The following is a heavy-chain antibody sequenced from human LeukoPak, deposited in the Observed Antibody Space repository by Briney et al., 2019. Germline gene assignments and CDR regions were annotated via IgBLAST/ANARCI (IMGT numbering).Heavy chain of an antibody. CDR3: ARVSPVTTDYYYYGMDV. CDR2: IIPIFGTA. V-gene: IGHV1-69*13. CDR1: GGTFSSYA. D-gene: IGHD4-17*01. J-gene: IGHJ6*02. Sequence: ASVKVSCKASGGTFSSYAISWVRQAPGQGLEWMGGIIPIFGTANYAQKFQGRVTITADESTSTAYMELSSLRSEDTAAYYCARVSPVTTDYYYYGMDVWGQGTTVTVSS.